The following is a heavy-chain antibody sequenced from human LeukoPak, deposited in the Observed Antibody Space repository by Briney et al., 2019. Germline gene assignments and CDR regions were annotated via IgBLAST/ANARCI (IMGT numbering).Heavy chain of an antibody. V-gene: IGHV3-9*01. CDR1: GFTFDDYA. D-gene: IGHD3-22*01. J-gene: IGHJ4*02. CDR2: ISWNSGSI. Sequence: PGGSLRLSCAASGFTFDDYAMHWVRQAPGKGLEWVSGISWNSGSIGYADSVKGRFTISRDNAKNSLYLQMNSLRAEDTAVYYCARDYYDSSGYYHVGYFDYWGQGTLVTVSS. CDR3: ARDYYDSSGYYHVGYFDY.